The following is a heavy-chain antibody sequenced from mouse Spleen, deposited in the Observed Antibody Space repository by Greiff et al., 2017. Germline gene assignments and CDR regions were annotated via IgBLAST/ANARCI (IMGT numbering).Heavy chain of an antibody. V-gene: IGHV5-9*01. CDR1: GFTFSSYA. CDR2: ISSGGGNT. Sequence: EVMLVESGGGLVKLGGSLKLSCAASGFTFSSYAMSWVRQTPEKRLEWVATISSGGGNTYYPDSVKGRFTISRDNAKNTLYLQMSSLKSEDTAMYYCARRDGYFILMDYWGQGTSVTVSS. CDR3: ARRDGYFILMDY. D-gene: IGHD2-3*01. J-gene: IGHJ4*01.